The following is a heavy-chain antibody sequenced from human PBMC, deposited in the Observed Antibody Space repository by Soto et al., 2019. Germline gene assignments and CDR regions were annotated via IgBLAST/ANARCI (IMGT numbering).Heavy chain of an antibody. J-gene: IGHJ1*01. CDR3: ARGPDCSSTSCQGYFQH. Sequence: QVQLQQWGAGLLKPSETLSLTCAVHGGSFSGYFWSWIRQPPGKGLEWSGESNHGGTTHYYPSLKSRVTMSVDTSKNQFSLRLTSVTAADTAVYFCARGPDCSSTSCQGYFQHWGQGSLVTVSS. V-gene: IGHV4-34*01. D-gene: IGHD2-2*01. CDR1: GGSFSGYF. CDR2: SNHGGTT.